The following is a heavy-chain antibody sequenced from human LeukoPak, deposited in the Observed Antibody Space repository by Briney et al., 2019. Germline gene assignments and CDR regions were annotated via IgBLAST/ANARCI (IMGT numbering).Heavy chain of an antibody. V-gene: IGHV3-21*04. D-gene: IGHD5-24*01. CDR2: ISSSSSYI. CDR3: AREKLPEDWYFDL. J-gene: IGHJ2*01. CDR1: GFTFSSYS. Sequence: GGSLRLSCAASGFTFSSYSMNWVRQAPGKGLEWVSSISSSSSYIYYADSVKGRFTISRDNAKNSLYLQMSSLRAEDTAVYYCAREKLPEDWYFDLWGRGTLVTVSS.